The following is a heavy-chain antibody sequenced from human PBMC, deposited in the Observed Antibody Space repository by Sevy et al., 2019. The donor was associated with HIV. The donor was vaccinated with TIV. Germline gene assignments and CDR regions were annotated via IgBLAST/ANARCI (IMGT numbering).Heavy chain of an antibody. V-gene: IGHV3-49*04. Sequence: GGSLRLSCTASGFTFGDYCMSWVRQAPGKGLEWVAFLKSDVYGGTIDHAASVRGRFVVSRDDSKTIAYLQMNSLKTEDTAVYYCSTHAGIAAAGRVFDYWGQGALVTVSS. J-gene: IGHJ4*02. CDR2: LKSDVYGGTI. D-gene: IGHD6-13*01. CDR3: STHAGIAAAGRVFDY. CDR1: GFTFGDYC.